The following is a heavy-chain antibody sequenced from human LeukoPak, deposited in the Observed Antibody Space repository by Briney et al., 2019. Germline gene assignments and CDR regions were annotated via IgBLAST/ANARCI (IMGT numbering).Heavy chain of an antibody. CDR3: ARGSNFSFHQLRWYYMDV. J-gene: IGHJ6*03. V-gene: IGHV1-69*05. Sequence: SVKVSCKASGGTFSSYAISWVRQAPGQGLEWMGGIIPIFGTANYAQKIQGRVTITTDESTSTAYMELSSLRSEDTAVYYCARGSNFSFHQLRWYYMDVWGKGTTVTVSS. D-gene: IGHD2-2*01. CDR2: IIPIFGTA. CDR1: GGTFSSYA.